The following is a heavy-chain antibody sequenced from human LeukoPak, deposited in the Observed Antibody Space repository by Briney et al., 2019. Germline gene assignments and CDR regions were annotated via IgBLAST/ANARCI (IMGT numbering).Heavy chain of an antibody. D-gene: IGHD2-2*01. CDR3: AKGDIVVVPAAIAAHAFDI. CDR2: ISGSGGST. CDR1: GFTFSSYA. Sequence: GGSLRLSCAASGFTFSSYAVSWVRQAPGKGLEWVSAISGSGGSTYYADSVKGRFTISRDNSKNTLYLQMNSLRAEDTAVYYCAKGDIVVVPAAIAAHAFDIWGQGTMVTVSS. J-gene: IGHJ3*02. V-gene: IGHV3-23*01.